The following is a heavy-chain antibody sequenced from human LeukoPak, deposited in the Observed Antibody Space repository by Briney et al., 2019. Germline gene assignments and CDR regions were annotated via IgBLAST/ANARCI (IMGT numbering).Heavy chain of an antibody. CDR2: INWNGGST. CDR3: ARDGITVVNRGGAFDI. J-gene: IGHJ3*02. V-gene: IGHV3-20*04. D-gene: IGHD4-23*01. Sequence: GGSLRLSCAASGFTFDDYGMSWVRQAPGKGMGWVSGINWNGGSTGYADSVKGRFTISRDNAKNSLYLQMNSLRAEDTALYYCARDGITVVNRGGAFDIWGQGTMVTVSS. CDR1: GFTFDDYG.